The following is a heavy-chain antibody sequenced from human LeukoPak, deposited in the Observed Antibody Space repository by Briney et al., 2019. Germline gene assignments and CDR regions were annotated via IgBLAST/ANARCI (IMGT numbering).Heavy chain of an antibody. V-gene: IGHV1-69*06. Sequence: ASVKVSCKAFGYTFTSNYMHWVRQAPGQGPEWMGGIIPIFGTANYAQKFQGRVTITADKSTSTAYMELSSLRSEDTAVYYCASYAGGRAPYYYYYYMDVWGKGTTVTISS. CDR3: ASYAGGRAPYYYYYYMDV. CDR1: GYTFTSNY. D-gene: IGHD2-15*01. CDR2: IIPIFGTA. J-gene: IGHJ6*03.